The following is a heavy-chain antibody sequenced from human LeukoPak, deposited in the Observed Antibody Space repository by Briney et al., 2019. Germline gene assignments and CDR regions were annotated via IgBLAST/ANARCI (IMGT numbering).Heavy chain of an antibody. D-gene: IGHD6-19*01. Sequence: GGSLRLSRAASGFTFSSYAMHWVRQAPGKGLEWVAVISYDGSNKYYADSVKGRFTISRDNSKNTLYLQMNSLRAEDTAVYYCARAAPYSSVFEEGEDFDYWGQGTLVTVSS. J-gene: IGHJ4*02. CDR1: GFTFSSYA. CDR2: ISYDGSNK. CDR3: ARAAPYSSVFEEGEDFDY. V-gene: IGHV3-30-3*01.